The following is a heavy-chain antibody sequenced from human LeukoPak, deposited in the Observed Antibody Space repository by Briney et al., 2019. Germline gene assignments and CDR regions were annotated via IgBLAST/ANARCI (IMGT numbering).Heavy chain of an antibody. V-gene: IGHV3-7*01. J-gene: IGHJ4*02. CDR3: ARDIDRSGYYYFDY. D-gene: IGHD3-22*01. Sequence: GGSLRLSCAASGFTFSTYCMSWVRQAPGKGLEWVANIKQDGNEKYYMDSVKGRFTISRDNAKNSLYLQMNSLGAEDTAVYYCARDIDRSGYYYFDYWGQGTLVTVSS. CDR2: IKQDGNEK. CDR1: GFTFSTYC.